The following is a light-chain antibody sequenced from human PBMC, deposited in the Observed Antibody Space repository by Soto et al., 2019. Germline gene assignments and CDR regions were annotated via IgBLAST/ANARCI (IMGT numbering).Light chain of an antibody. J-gene: IGLJ1*01. CDR1: KSDIGVYDF. CDR3: CSYIGHYIYV. Sequence: QSALTQPPSASGSPGQSVTISCTGTKSDIGVYDFVSWYQHHPGKAPRLIIYEVVQRPSGVPDRFSGSKSGNTASLTISGLQAEDEADYYCCSYIGHYIYVFGTGTKVTVL. CDR2: EVV. V-gene: IGLV2-8*01.